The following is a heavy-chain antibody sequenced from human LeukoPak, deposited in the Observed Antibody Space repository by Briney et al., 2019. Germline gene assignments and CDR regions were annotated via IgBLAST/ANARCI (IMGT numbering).Heavy chain of an antibody. CDR2: IYYSGST. Sequence: PSKTLSLTCTVSGGSISSGDYYWSWIRQPPGKGLEWIGYIYYSGSTYYNPSLKSRVTISVDTSKNQFSLKLSSVTAADTAVYYCARERGYSYGYFDYWGQGTLVTVSS. CDR1: GGSISSGDYY. V-gene: IGHV4-30-4*01. CDR3: ARERGYSYGYFDY. J-gene: IGHJ4*02. D-gene: IGHD5-18*01.